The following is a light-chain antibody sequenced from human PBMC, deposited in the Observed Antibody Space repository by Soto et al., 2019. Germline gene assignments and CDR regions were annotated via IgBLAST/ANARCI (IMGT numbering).Light chain of an antibody. CDR3: QEYNIYST. V-gene: IGKV1-5*01. CDR2: DAS. J-gene: IGKJ1*01. Sequence: DIQMTQSPSTLSASVGDRVTITCRASQSISSWLAWYQQKPGKAPKLLIYDASSLESGVPSRFIGSGSGTEFTLTISSLQPDDFATDDCQEYNIYSTFGQGTKVDIK. CDR1: QSISSW.